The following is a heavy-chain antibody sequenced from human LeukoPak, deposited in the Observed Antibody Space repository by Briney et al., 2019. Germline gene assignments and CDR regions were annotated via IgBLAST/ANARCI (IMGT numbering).Heavy chain of an antibody. V-gene: IGHV3-23*01. CDR3: GKNPPTVMANAFHI. CDR2: ISGSGGST. Sequence: GGSLRLSCGASGFTFSSYAMSWVRQAPGKGLEWVSGISGSGGSTYYADSVKGRFTISRDNSKNTLYLQMNSLRAEDTAVYYWGKNPPTVMANAFHIWGQGTMVTVSS. CDR1: GFTFSSYA. J-gene: IGHJ3*02. D-gene: IGHD5-18*01.